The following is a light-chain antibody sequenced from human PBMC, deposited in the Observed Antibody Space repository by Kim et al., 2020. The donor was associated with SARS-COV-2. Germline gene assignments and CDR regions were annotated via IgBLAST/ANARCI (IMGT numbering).Light chain of an antibody. Sequence: KTPTIACTRSSGSMARNAVQWYQQRPGSAPTIGIYEHSQRPSGVPDRFSGSMDSSSNSASLTISGLKTEDEADYYCQSYDSSNRGVFGGGTQLTVL. V-gene: IGLV6-57*03. CDR1: SGSMARNA. J-gene: IGLJ2*01. CDR3: QSYDSSNRGV. CDR2: EHS.